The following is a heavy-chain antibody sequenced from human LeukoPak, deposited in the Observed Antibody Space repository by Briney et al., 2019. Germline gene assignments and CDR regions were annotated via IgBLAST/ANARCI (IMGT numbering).Heavy chain of an antibody. CDR3: ARASTGAAVNWFFDL. CDR2: TSSDGSNK. D-gene: IGHD2-15*01. V-gene: IGHV3-30*04. CDR1: GFTLSSYA. Sequence: PGGSLRLSCAASGFTLSSYAIHWVRQAPGKGLEWVALTSSDGSNKKYADSVKGRFTISRDNSKNTLYLQMNSLRTEDTAVYYCARASTGAAVNWFFDLWGRGTLVTVSS. J-gene: IGHJ2*01.